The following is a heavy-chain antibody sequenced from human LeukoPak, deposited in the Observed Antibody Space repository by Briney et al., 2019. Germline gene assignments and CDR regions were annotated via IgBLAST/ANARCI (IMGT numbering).Heavy chain of an antibody. D-gene: IGHD3-10*02. J-gene: IGHJ6*04. V-gene: IGHV3-48*04. CDR2: ISSSGSTI. Sequence: PGGSLRLSCAASGFTFSSYSMNWVRQAPGKGLEWGSYISSSGSTIYYADSVKGRFTISRYNAKNSLYLQMNSLRAEDTAVYYCAELGITMIGGVWGKGTTVTISS. CDR3: AELGITMIGGV. CDR1: GFTFSSYS.